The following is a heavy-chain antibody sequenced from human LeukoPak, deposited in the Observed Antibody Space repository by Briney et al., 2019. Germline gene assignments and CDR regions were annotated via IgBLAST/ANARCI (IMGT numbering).Heavy chain of an antibody. Sequence: SETQSLTCTVSGGSISHYYWSWIRQPAGKGLEWIGHIYSTGSPNNNPSLKSRVTISLAKSKNQFSLKLTSVTAADTAVYYCARAYSISCYYFDYWGQGTLVSVSS. CDR1: GGSISHYY. D-gene: IGHD6-13*01. CDR3: ARAYSISCYYFDY. V-gene: IGHV4-4*07. CDR2: IYSTGSP. J-gene: IGHJ4*02.